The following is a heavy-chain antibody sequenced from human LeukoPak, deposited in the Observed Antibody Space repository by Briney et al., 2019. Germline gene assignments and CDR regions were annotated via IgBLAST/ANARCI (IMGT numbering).Heavy chain of an antibody. V-gene: IGHV4-34*01. J-gene: IGHJ4*02. CDR2: INHSGST. Sequence: SETLSLTCAVYGGSFSGYYWSWIRQPPGKGLEWIGEINHSGSTNYNPSVKSRVTISVDTSKNQYSLKLSSVTAADTAVYYCARGLGVRGTYWGQGTLVTVSS. D-gene: IGHD3-10*01. CDR1: GGSFSGYY. CDR3: ARGLGVRGTY.